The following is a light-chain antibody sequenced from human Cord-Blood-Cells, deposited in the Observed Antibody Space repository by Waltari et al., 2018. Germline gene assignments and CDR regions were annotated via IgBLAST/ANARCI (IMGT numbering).Light chain of an antibody. CDR2: DAS. Sequence: DLQMNQSPSSLSASVGDRVTITCQASQDISNYLNWYQQKPGKAPKLLIYDASNLETGVPSRFSGSGSGTDFTFTISSLQPEDIATYYCQQYDNLPITFGQGTRLEIK. CDR3: QQYDNLPIT. CDR1: QDISNY. J-gene: IGKJ5*01. V-gene: IGKV1-33*01.